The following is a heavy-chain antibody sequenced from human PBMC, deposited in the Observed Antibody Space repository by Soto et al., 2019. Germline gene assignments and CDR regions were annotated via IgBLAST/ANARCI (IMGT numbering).Heavy chain of an antibody. Sequence: QVQLVQSGAEVKKPGSSVKVSCKASGGTFSTYTIIWVRQAPGQGLEWMGRILPMLDITNSAQRFQGRVTITADKSTSTXYLXXXXXXXXXXXXXXXXXXXXXXXXXXXWGRGTMV. CDR2: ILPMLDIT. J-gene: IGHJ3*02. CDR3: XXXXXXXXXXXX. V-gene: IGHV1-69*02. CDR1: GGTFSTYT.